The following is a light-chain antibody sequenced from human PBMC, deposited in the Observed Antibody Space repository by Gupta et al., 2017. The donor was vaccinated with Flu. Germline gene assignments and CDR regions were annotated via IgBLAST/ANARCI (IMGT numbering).Light chain of an antibody. CDR2: PKN. Sequence: GDSLRNSYASLYQQKPGPAPALDIYPKNIRTSGIADRFSGSSSGNTASLTITGAQAEDEADYYCNSRDSTDNHQAVFGGGTKLTVL. CDR3: NSRDSTDNHQAV. J-gene: IGLJ2*01. CDR1: SLRNSY. V-gene: IGLV3-19*01.